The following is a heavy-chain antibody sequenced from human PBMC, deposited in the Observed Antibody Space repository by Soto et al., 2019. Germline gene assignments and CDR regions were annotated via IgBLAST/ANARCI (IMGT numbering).Heavy chain of an antibody. CDR2: IYYSGST. CDR3: ARESPYTMVRGVTFDY. D-gene: IGHD3-10*01. V-gene: IGHV4-59*01. Sequence: PSVTLSLTCTVSGGSISSYYWSWIRQPPGKGLEWIGYIYYSGSTNYNPSPKSRVTISVDTSKNQFSLKLSSVTAADTAVYYCARESPYTMVRGVTFDYWGQGTLVTVSS. CDR1: GGSISSYY. J-gene: IGHJ4*02.